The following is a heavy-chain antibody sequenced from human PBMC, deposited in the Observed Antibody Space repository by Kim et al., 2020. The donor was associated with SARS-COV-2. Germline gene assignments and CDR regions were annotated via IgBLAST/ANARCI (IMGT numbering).Heavy chain of an antibody. CDR2: INSDGSTI. V-gene: IGHV3-74*01. CDR1: GFTFSSYW. CDR3: ARRQFTSGWYYFDY. Sequence: GGSLRLSCAASGFTFSSYWMHWVRQAPGKGLVWVSRINSDGSTISYADSVKGRFTISRDNAKNTLYLQMNSLRAEDTAVYYCARRQFTSGWYYFDYWGQGTLVTVP. J-gene: IGHJ4*02. D-gene: IGHD6-19*01.